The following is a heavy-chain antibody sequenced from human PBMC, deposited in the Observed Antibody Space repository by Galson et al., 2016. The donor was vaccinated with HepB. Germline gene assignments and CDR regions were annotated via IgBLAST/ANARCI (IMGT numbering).Heavy chain of an antibody. V-gene: IGHV3-23*01. CDR1: GFTFSNYA. Sequence: SLRLSCAASGFTFSNYAMSWVRQTPGKGLEWVSGISGSGGSTYYTDSVKGRFTISRDNSKNTLYLQMSSLRPEDTAVYYCAKEHMLGATILDYWGQGTLVTVSS. CDR2: ISGSGGST. CDR3: AKEHMLGATILDY. D-gene: IGHD1-26*01. J-gene: IGHJ4*02.